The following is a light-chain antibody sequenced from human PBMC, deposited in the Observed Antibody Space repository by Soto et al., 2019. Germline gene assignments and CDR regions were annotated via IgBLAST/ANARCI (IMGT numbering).Light chain of an antibody. CDR1: QSVSSSF. CDR2: DAS. Sequence: EIVLTQSPGTLSLSPGERATLSCRASQSVSSSFLAWFQQKPGQDPRLLIYDASSRATGIPDRFSGSGSGTDSTLTISVLEPEDFAVYYCRQYSSSPITFGQGTRLEIK. V-gene: IGKV3-20*01. CDR3: RQYSSSPIT. J-gene: IGKJ5*01.